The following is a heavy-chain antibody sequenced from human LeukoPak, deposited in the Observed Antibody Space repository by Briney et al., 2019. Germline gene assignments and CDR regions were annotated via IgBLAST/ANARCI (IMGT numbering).Heavy chain of an antibody. CDR3: ARELLAVAGFDY. D-gene: IGHD6-19*01. CDR1: GGSISRGSYY. Sequence: SSETLSLTCTVAGGSISRGSYYWSWIRQPAGKGLEWIGRIYTSGSTNYHPSLKSRVTISLDTSKNQFSLKLSSVTAADTAVYYCARELLAVAGFDYWGQGTLVTVSS. J-gene: IGHJ4*02. V-gene: IGHV4-61*02. CDR2: IYTSGST.